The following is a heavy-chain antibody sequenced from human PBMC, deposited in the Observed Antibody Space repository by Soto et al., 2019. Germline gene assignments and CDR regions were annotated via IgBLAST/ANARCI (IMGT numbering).Heavy chain of an antibody. CDR1: SGSISSSNW. Sequence: SETLSLTCAVSSGSISSSNWWSWVRQPPGKGLEWIGEIYHSGSTNYNPSLKSRVTISVDKSKNQFSLKLSSVTAADTAVYYCARDLVAAAGTVAFDIWGQGTMVTVSS. V-gene: IGHV4-4*02. CDR2: IYHSGST. D-gene: IGHD6-13*01. J-gene: IGHJ3*02. CDR3: ARDLVAAAGTVAFDI.